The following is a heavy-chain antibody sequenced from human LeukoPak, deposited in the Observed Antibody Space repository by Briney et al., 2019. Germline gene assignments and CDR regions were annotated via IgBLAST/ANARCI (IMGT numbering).Heavy chain of an antibody. V-gene: IGHV4-39*01. Sequence: PSETLPLTCTVSGGSISSSSYYWGWIRQPPGKGLEWIGGIYYSGSTYYNPSLKSRVTISVDTSKNQFSLKLSSVTAADTAVYYCARRNSGYDRGPYYFDYWGQGTLVTVSS. CDR1: GGSISSSSYY. CDR3: ARRNSGYDRGPYYFDY. CDR2: IYYSGST. D-gene: IGHD5-12*01. J-gene: IGHJ4*02.